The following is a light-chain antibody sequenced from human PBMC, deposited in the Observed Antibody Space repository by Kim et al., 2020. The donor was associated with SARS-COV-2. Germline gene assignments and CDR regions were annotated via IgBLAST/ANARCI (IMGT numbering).Light chain of an antibody. CDR1: DIGSKN. Sequence: SYDLTQPLSVSVALGQTARITCGGNDIGSKNVHWYQQKPGQASVLVIYRDSNRPSGIPERFSGSNSGNTATLTISRAQAGDEADYYCPVWDSSTAVFGGGTQLTVL. J-gene: IGLJ3*02. V-gene: IGLV3-9*01. CDR2: RDS. CDR3: PVWDSSTAV.